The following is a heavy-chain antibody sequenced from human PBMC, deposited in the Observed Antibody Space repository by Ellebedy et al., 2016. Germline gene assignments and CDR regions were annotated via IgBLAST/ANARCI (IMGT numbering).Heavy chain of an antibody. V-gene: IGHV2-5*01. Sequence: SGPTLVXPTQTLTLTCTFSGFSLSTSGVGVGWIRQPPGKALEWLALIYWNDDKRYSPSLKSRLTITKDTSKNQVVLTMTNMDPVDTATYYCAHRAYCSSTSCRYYYYYGMDVWGQGTTVTVSS. CDR3: AHRAYCSSTSCRYYYYYGMDV. CDR2: IYWNDDK. CDR1: GFSLSTSGVG. D-gene: IGHD2-2*01. J-gene: IGHJ6*02.